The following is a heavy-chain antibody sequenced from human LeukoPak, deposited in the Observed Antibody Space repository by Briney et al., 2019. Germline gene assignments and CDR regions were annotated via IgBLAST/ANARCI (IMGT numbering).Heavy chain of an antibody. D-gene: IGHD2-21*02. CDR2: IYHSGST. CDR3: ARALPVIVVVTAIPXXXXXWXXXXXXTVSSXXXXAPTXXXIYF. V-gene: IGHV4-38-2*02. J-gene: IGHJ1*01. Sequence: SETLSLTCTVSGYSISSGYYWGWIRQPPGKGLEWIGSIYHSGSTYYNPSLKSRVTISVDTSKNQFSLKLSSVTAADTAVYYCARALPVIVVVTAIPXXXXXWXXXXXXTVSSXXXXAPTXXXIYF. CDR1: GYSISSGYY.